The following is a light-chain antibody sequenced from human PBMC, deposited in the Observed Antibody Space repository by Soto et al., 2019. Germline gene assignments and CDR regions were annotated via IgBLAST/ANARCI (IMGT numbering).Light chain of an antibody. J-gene: IGKJ4*01. V-gene: IGKV3-11*01. CDR3: QQRSNWLALT. Sequence: EIVLTQSPATLSLSPGERPTLSCRASQSVSSYLAWYQQKPGQAPRLLIYDASNRATGIPARFSGSGSGTDFTLTISSLESEDFAVYYCQQRSNWLALTFGGGTKVEIK. CDR2: DAS. CDR1: QSVSSY.